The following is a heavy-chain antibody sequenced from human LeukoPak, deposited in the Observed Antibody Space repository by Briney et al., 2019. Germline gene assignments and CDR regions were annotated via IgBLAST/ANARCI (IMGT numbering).Heavy chain of an antibody. Sequence: GGSLRLSCAASGFTFSSYWMSWVRQAPGKGLEWMANIKQDGSEKYYVDSVKGRFTISRDNAKNSLYLQMNSLRAEDTAVYYCARASLRGGDAFDIWGQGTMVTVSS. J-gene: IGHJ3*02. CDR1: GFTFSSYW. V-gene: IGHV3-7*01. D-gene: IGHD3-10*01. CDR3: ARASLRGGDAFDI. CDR2: IKQDGSEK.